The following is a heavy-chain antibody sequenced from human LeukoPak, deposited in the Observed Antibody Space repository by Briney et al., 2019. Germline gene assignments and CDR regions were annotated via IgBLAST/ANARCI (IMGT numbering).Heavy chain of an antibody. Sequence: GGSLRLSCAASGFTFSSYGMHWVRQAPGKGLEWVAVISYDGSNKYYADSVKGRFTIPRDNSKNTLYLQMNSLRAEDTAVYYCAKTGGPDSSGYHFDYWGQGTLVTVSS. J-gene: IGHJ4*02. CDR3: AKTGGPDSSGYHFDY. D-gene: IGHD3-22*01. CDR2: ISYDGSNK. CDR1: GFTFSSYG. V-gene: IGHV3-30*18.